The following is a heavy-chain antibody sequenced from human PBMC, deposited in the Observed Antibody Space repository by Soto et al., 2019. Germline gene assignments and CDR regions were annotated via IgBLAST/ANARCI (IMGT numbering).Heavy chain of an antibody. CDR1: GGSISTFY. CDR2: ISYSGST. D-gene: IGHD5-18*01. J-gene: IGHJ4*02. CDR3: AGHVRRQGSSYGSCDHY. V-gene: IGHV4-59*08. Sequence: QVQLQESGPGLLKASETLSLTCSVSGGSISTFYWSWIRQPPGKGLEWLGYISYSGSTNYNPPLKSQLTIPMETSKTHCFRKVIVLTAANTAVYFGAGHVRRQGSSYGSCDHYWGQGTRVTVSS.